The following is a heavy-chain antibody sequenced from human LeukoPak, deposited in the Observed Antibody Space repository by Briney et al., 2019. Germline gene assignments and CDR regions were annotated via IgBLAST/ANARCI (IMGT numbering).Heavy chain of an antibody. J-gene: IGHJ4*02. Sequence: GGSLRLSCAASGFTFSSYWMHWVRQAPGKGLVWVSRPNSDGSRINYADSVKGRFTISRDNAKNSLYLQMNSLRGEDTAVYYCARDLANRGVSDYWGQGTLVTVSS. CDR1: GFTFSSYW. V-gene: IGHV3-74*01. D-gene: IGHD3-10*01. CDR2: PNSDGSRI. CDR3: ARDLANRGVSDY.